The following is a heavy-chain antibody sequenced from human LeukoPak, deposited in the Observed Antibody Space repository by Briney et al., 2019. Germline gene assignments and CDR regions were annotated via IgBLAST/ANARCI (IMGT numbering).Heavy chain of an antibody. CDR3: ARDLRKRGIAIFPTYWFDP. D-gene: IGHD3-9*01. CDR2: IWYDGNNK. J-gene: IGHJ5*02. Sequence: GRSLRLSCAASGFTFSRYGMHWVRQAPGKGVEWGAVIWYDGNNKYYADSVKGRFTISRDNSKNTLYLQMNNLRAEDTAVYYCARDLRKRGIAIFPTYWFDPWGQGTLVTVSS. V-gene: IGHV3-33*01. CDR1: GFTFSRYG.